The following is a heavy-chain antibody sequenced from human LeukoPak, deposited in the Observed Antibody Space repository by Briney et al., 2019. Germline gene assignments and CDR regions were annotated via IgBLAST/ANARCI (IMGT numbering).Heavy chain of an antibody. D-gene: IGHD3-3*01. J-gene: IGHJ4*02. CDR2: IGTAGDT. Sequence: GGSLGLSCAASGFTFSSYDMHWVRQATGKGLEWVSAIGTAGDTYYPGSVKGRFTISRENAKNSLYLQMNSLRAGDTAVYYCARSSRTYYDFWSGYLEPGDYFDYWGQGTLVTVSS. CDR1: GFTFSSYD. CDR3: ARSSRTYYDFWSGYLEPGDYFDY. V-gene: IGHV3-13*01.